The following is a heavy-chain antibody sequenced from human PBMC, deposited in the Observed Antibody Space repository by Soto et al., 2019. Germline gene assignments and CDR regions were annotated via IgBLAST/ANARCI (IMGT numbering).Heavy chain of an antibody. Sequence: GESLKISCKGSGYSFAGYWITWVRQKPGKGLEWVGRVDPSDSQTYYSPSFRGHVTISVTKSITTVFLQWSSLRASDTAMYYCARQIYDSDTGPNFQYYFDSWGQGTPVTVSS. CDR1: GYSFAGYW. CDR3: ARQIYDSDTGPNFQYYFDS. D-gene: IGHD3-22*01. CDR2: VDPSDSQT. J-gene: IGHJ4*02. V-gene: IGHV5-10-1*01.